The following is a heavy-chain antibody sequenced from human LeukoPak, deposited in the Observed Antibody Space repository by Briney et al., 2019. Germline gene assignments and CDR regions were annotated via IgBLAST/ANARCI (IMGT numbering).Heavy chain of an antibody. Sequence: GASVKVSCKASGYTFTGYYMHWVRQAPGQGLEWMGWINPNSGGTNYAQKFQGRVTMTRDTSISTAYMELSRLRSDDTAVYYCARVVYYYGSGSYSTFGYYYYYMDVWGKGTTVTISS. CDR1: GYTFTGYY. CDR2: INPNSGGT. V-gene: IGHV1-2*02. J-gene: IGHJ6*03. D-gene: IGHD3-10*01. CDR3: ARVVYYYGSGSYSTFGYYYYYMDV.